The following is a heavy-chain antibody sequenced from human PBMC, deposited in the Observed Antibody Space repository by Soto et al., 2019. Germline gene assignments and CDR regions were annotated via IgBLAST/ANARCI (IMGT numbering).Heavy chain of an antibody. CDR3: TRDSGSYLDY. D-gene: IGHD1-26*01. V-gene: IGHV3-49*04. J-gene: IGHJ4*02. Sequence: TGGSLRLSCTASGFTFGDYAMSWVRQAPGKGLEWVGFIRSKAYGGTTEYAASVKGRFTISRDDSKSIAYLQMNSLKTEDTAVYYCTRDSGSYLDYWGQGTLVTVSS. CDR1: GFTFGDYA. CDR2: IRSKAYGGTT.